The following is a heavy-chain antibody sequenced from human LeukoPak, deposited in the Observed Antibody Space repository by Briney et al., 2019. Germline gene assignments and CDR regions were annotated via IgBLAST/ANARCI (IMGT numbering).Heavy chain of an antibody. CDR2: ISGSGGST. CDR1: GFTFSSYA. V-gene: IGHV3-23*01. D-gene: IGHD6-13*01. CDR3: AKEGIATTVTYFDY. J-gene: IGHJ4*02. Sequence: GGSLRLSCAASGFTFSSYAMSWVRQAPGKGLEWVSAISGSGGSTYYADSVKGRFTISRDNSKNTVYLQMSSLRAEDTAIYYCAKEGIATTVTYFDYWGQGTLVTVSS.